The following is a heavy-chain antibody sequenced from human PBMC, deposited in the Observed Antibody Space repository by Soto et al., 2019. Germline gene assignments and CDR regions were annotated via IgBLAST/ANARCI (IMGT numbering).Heavy chain of an antibody. J-gene: IGHJ4*02. CDR3: AREGHSYCTHINCQRPFDF. D-gene: IGHD2-8*01. CDR2: INADESSS. Sequence: GGSLRLSCAASGFTFSSYWIHWVRQAPGEGLVCVARINADESSSSYADSVRGRFTISRDNAKNTLFLQMNSLRAEDTAVYYCAREGHSYCTHINCQRPFDFWGQGTLVTVSS. CDR1: GFTFSSYW. V-gene: IGHV3-74*01.